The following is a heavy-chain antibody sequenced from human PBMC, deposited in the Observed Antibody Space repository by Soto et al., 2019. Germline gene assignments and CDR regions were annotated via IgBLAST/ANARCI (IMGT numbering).Heavy chain of an antibody. Sequence: EVQLVESGGGLVKPGGSLRLSCVASGITFSNAWMSWVRQAPGKGLEWVGRIKTKTDGGTTDYAAPVKGRFTISRDDSKNTLYLQMNSLKTEDTAVYYCTTESRTPKILWHDYGDYGGAWGQGTLVTVSS. CDR1: GITFSNAW. J-gene: IGHJ5*02. V-gene: IGHV3-15*01. CDR3: TTESRTPKILWHDYGDYGGA. D-gene: IGHD4-17*01. CDR2: IKTKTDGGTT.